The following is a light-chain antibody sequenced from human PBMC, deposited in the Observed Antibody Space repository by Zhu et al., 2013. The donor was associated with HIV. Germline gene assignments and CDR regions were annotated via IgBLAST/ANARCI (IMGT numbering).Light chain of an antibody. V-gene: IGKV3-20*01. Sequence: EIVMTQSPATLSVSPGERAILSCRASQSVSSNLAWYQQKPGQAPRLLIYGASSRATGIPDRFSGSGSGTDFTLTISRLEPEDFAVYYCQQYGSSPPYTFGQGTKLEIK. CDR2: GAS. CDR3: QQYGSSPPYT. J-gene: IGKJ2*01. CDR1: QSVSSN.